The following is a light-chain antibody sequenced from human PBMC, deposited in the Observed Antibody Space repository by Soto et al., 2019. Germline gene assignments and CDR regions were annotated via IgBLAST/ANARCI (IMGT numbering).Light chain of an antibody. CDR2: GAS. V-gene: IGKV3-15*01. J-gene: IGKJ2*01. CDR1: QGISIE. CDR3: PHGHNRALP. Sequence: EIVMTQSPATLSLSPGERAALSCRASQGISIEFAWYQQKPGPPPRLLIYGASTRPTCFTARFTGSGSGSDSTLPISGLLAGDFSVYYCPHGHNRALPFGKETNLDI.